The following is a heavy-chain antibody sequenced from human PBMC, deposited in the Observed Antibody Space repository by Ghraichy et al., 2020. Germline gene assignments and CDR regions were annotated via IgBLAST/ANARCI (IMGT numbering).Heavy chain of an antibody. J-gene: IGHJ4*02. Sequence: GGSLRLSCAASGFTFNTYGMHWVRQAPGKGLEWVACIWYDGIKKYYADSVKGRFTISRDNSKNTLFLQMDSLTAEDTAVYYCTRRGPDSSWLDYWGQGTLVTVSS. CDR2: IWYDGIKK. CDR3: TRRGPDSSWLDY. V-gene: IGHV3-33*01. CDR1: GFTFNTYG. D-gene: IGHD6-13*01.